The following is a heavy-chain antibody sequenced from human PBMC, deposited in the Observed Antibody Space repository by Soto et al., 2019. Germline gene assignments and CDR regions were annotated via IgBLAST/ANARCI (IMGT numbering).Heavy chain of an antibody. CDR1: GFTFSDYY. V-gene: IGHV3-11*05. D-gene: IGHD3-22*01. Sequence: PGGSLRLSCAASGFTFSDYYMSWIRQAPGKGLEWVSYISSSSSYTNYADSVKGRFTISRDNSKNTLYLQMNSLRAEDTAVYYCAKELGYYDSSGSTYDYWGQGTLVTVSS. CDR2: ISSSSSYT. J-gene: IGHJ4*02. CDR3: AKELGYYDSSGSTYDY.